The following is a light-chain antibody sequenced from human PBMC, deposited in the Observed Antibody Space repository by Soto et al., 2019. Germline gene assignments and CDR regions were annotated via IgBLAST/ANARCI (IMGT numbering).Light chain of an antibody. J-gene: IGKJ1*01. CDR1: QTISTNY. Sequence: EIVLTQSPGTLSLSPGERATLSCRASQTISTNYLAWYRQTPGQAPRLLIYGASNRASDITDRFSGSGSGTDFTLTISRLEPEDFALYYCQQYGSSPWTFGQGTRV. V-gene: IGKV3-20*01. CDR2: GAS. CDR3: QQYGSSPWT.